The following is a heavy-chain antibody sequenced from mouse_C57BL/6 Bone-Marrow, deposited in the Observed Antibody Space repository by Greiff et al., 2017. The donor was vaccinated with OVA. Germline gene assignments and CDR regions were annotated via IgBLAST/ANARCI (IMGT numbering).Heavy chain of an antibody. V-gene: IGHV7-3*01. Sequence: DVKLVESGGGLVQPGGSLSLSCAASGFTFTDYYMSWVRQPPGKALEWLGFIRNKANGYTTEYSASVKGRFTISRDNSQSILYLQMNALRAEDSATYYCASLRSAWFAYWGQGTLVTVSA. CDR2: IRNKANGYTT. CDR1: GFTFTDYY. CDR3: ASLRSAWFAY. J-gene: IGHJ3*01.